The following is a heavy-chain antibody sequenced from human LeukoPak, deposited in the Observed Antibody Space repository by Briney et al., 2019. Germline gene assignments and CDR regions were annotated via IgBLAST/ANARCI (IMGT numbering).Heavy chain of an antibody. D-gene: IGHD5-12*01. J-gene: IGHJ4*02. CDR2: IYYSGST. V-gene: IGHV4-59*01. Sequence: SETLSLTCTVSGDSISRYYWSWIRQPPGKGLEWIGYIYYSGSTNYNPSLKSRVTISGDTSKKQFSLKLSSVTAADTAVYYCARGYSGYDPTYFDYWGQGTLVTVSS. CDR3: ARGYSGYDPTYFDY. CDR1: GDSISRYY.